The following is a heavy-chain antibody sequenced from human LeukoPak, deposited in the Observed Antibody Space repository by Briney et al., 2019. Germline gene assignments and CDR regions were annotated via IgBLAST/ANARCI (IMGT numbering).Heavy chain of an antibody. J-gene: IGHJ4*02. CDR2: IYHSGST. V-gene: IGHV4-38-2*02. Sequence: SETLSLTCTVSGYSISSGYYWGWIRQPPGKGLEWIGSIYHSGSTYYNPSLKSRVTISINTSKNQFSLKLSSVTAADTAVYYCARQEKMATIDYWGQGTLVTVSS. CDR3: ARQEKMATIDY. D-gene: IGHD5-24*01. CDR1: GYSISSGYY.